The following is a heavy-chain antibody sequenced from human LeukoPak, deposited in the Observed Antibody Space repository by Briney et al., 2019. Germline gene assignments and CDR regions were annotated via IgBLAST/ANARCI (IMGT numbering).Heavy chain of an antibody. CDR2: ISAYNGNT. CDR1: GYTFTSYG. V-gene: IGHV1-18*01. Sequence: ASVKVSCKASGYTFTSYGISWVRHAPGQGLEWMGWISAYNGNTNYAQKLQGRVTMTTDTSTSTAYMELRSLRSDDTAVNYCARAEYCSGGSCYSPLNAFDIWGQGTMVTVSS. J-gene: IGHJ3*02. D-gene: IGHD2-15*01. CDR3: ARAEYCSGGSCYSPLNAFDI.